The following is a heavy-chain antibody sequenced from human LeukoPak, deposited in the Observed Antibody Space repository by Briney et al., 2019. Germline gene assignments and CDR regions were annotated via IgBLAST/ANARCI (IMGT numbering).Heavy chain of an antibody. CDR2: IWYDGSIK. J-gene: IGHJ4*02. V-gene: IGHV3-33*01. CDR3: TSRLITTNDY. CDR1: GFTFTNYG. D-gene: IGHD3-3*01. Sequence: PGGSLRLSCAASGFTFTNYGMHWVRQAPGKGLEWVAVIWYDGSIKYYASSVKGRFTISGDNSKNTVYLQMNSLRAEDTAVYYCTSRLITTNDYWGQGTLVTVSS.